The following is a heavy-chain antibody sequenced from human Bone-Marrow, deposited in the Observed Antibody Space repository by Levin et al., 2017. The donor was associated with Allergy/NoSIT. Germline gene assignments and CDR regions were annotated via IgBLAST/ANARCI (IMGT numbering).Heavy chain of an antibody. J-gene: IGHJ4*02. CDR1: GFTFSSYG. CDR3: AKDHGMLRGIIGN. CDR2: ISYDGSNK. V-gene: IGHV3-30*18. Sequence: SCAASGFTFSSYGIHWVRQAPGKGLEWVTTISYDGSNKFYADSVKGRFTISRDNSKKTLFLQMSNLRAEDTAVYYCAKDHGMLRGIIGNWGQGTLVTVSS. D-gene: IGHD3-10*01.